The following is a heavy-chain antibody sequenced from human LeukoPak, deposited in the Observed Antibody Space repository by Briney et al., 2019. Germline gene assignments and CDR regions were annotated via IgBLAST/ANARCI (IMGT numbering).Heavy chain of an antibody. CDR1: GDSIRSYY. Sequence: NPSETLSLTCTVSGDSIRSYYWSWIRQPPGKGLEWIGYIYYSGSTNYNSSLKSRVTISVDTSKNQFSLKLSSVTAADTAVYYCARHFEMYKSGWRSYYFDYWGQGTLVTVSS. CDR3: ARHFEMYKSGWRSYYFDY. CDR2: IYYSGST. V-gene: IGHV4-59*08. D-gene: IGHD6-19*01. J-gene: IGHJ4*02.